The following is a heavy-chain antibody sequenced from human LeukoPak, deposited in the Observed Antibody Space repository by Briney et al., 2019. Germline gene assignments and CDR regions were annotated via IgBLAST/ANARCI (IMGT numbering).Heavy chain of an antibody. V-gene: IGHV1-69*04. J-gene: IGHJ4*02. D-gene: IGHD4-23*01. Sequence: SVKVSCKASGGTFSSYAISWVRQAPGQGLEWMGRIIPILGIANYAQKFQGRVTITANKSTSTAYMELSSLRSEDTAVYYCARDDADPNYGGDFDYWGQGTLVTVSS. CDR1: GGTFSSYA. CDR3: ARDDADPNYGGDFDY. CDR2: IIPILGIA.